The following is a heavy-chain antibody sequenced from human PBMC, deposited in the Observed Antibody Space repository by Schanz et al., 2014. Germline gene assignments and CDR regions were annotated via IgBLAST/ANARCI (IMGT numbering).Heavy chain of an antibody. J-gene: IGHJ4*02. Sequence: QVQLIQSGAEVKKPGASVKVSCTASGYTFTSYDINWVRQAPGQGLEWMGKIIPVLNIATYAQRFQGRVSITADTSTNTAYMELSSLRSEDTAVYYCARGYGDSPTDFWGQGTLVTVSS. CDR1: GYTFTSYD. CDR2: IIPVLNIA. D-gene: IGHD4-17*01. CDR3: ARGYGDSPTDF. V-gene: IGHV1-69*09.